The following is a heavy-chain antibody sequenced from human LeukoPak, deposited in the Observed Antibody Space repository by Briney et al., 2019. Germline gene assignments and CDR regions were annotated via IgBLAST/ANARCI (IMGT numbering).Heavy chain of an antibody. Sequence: PSETLSLTCTVSDGSISSYYWSWIRQPPGKGLEWIGYIYYSGSTNYNPSLKSRVTISVDTSKNQFSLKLSSVTAADTAVYYCARIYITGTTLWSSYYYYYMDVWGKGTTVTVSS. CDR1: DGSISSYY. CDR3: ARIYITGTTLWSSYYYYYMDV. D-gene: IGHD1-7*01. J-gene: IGHJ6*03. V-gene: IGHV4-59*01. CDR2: IYYSGST.